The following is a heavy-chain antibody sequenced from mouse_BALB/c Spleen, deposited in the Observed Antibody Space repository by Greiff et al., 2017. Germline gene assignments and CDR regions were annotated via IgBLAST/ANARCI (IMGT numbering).Heavy chain of an antibody. CDR2: INPSSGYT. CDR3: ASRCYDGGDY. CDR1: GYTFTSYT. Sequence: QVQLKESGAELARPGASVKMSCKASGYTFTSYTMHWVKQRPGQGLEWIGYINPSSGYTNYNQKFKDKATLTADNSSSTAYMQLSSLTSEDSAVYYCASRCYDGGDYWGQGTTLTVSS. D-gene: IGHD2-12*01. J-gene: IGHJ2*01. V-gene: IGHV1-4*01.